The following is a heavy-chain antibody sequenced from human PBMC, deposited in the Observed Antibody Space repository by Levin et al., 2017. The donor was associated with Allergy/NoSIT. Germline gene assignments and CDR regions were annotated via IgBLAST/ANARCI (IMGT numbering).Heavy chain of an antibody. Sequence: GESLKISCAASGFTFSSYDMHWVRQATGKGLEWVSAIGTAGDTYYPGSVKGRFTISRENAKNSLYLQMNSLRAGDTAVYYCARSDGSSWYDGNDAFDIWGQGTMVTVSS. J-gene: IGHJ3*02. V-gene: IGHV3-13*01. D-gene: IGHD6-13*01. CDR1: GFTFSSYD. CDR3: ARSDGSSWYDGNDAFDI. CDR2: IGTAGDT.